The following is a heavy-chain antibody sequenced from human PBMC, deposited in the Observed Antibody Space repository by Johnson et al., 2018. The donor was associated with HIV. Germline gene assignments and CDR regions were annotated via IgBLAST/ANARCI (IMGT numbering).Heavy chain of an antibody. Sequence: VHLVESGGGLIQPGGSLRLSCAASGFTISSNYMSWVRQAPGKGLEWVSVIYSAGSTYYADSVKGRFTISRDNSKNQLYLKMNSLRAEDTAVYYCARVGRHWLPRDAFDIWGQGTMVTASS. J-gene: IGHJ3*02. V-gene: IGHV3-53*01. D-gene: IGHD6-19*01. CDR1: GFTISSNY. CDR2: IYSAGST. CDR3: ARVGRHWLPRDAFDI.